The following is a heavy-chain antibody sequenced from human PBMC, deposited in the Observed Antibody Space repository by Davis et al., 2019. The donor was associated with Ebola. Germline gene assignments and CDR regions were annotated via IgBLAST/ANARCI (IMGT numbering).Heavy chain of an antibody. J-gene: IGHJ4*02. V-gene: IGHV3-30*18. Sequence: GGSLRLSCAASGFTFSSYGMHWVRQAPGKGLEWVAVISYDGSNKYYADSVKGRFTISRDNSKNTLYLQMNSLRAEDTAVYYCAKDLLRAGYFDYWGQGTLVTVSS. CDR2: ISYDGSNK. D-gene: IGHD5/OR15-5a*01. CDR3: AKDLLRAGYFDY. CDR1: GFTFSSYG.